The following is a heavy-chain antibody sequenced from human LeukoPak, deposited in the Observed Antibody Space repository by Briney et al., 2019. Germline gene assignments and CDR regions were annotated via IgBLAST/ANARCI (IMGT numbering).Heavy chain of an antibody. CDR2: IKSKTDGGTR. CDR3: TMFDYAAFLI. Sequence: NPGGSLRLSCAVSGFTSSNAWMSWVRQAPGKGLEWVGRIKSKTDGGTRDYAAPVKGRFTISRDDSKNTLYLQMNSLKTEDTAVYYCTMFDYAAFLIWGQGTMVTVSS. V-gene: IGHV3-15*01. D-gene: IGHD4/OR15-4a*01. CDR1: GFTSSNAW. J-gene: IGHJ3*02.